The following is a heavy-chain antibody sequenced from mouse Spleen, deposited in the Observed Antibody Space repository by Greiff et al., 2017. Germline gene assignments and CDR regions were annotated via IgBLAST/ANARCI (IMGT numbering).Heavy chain of an antibody. CDR2: ISNGGGST. Sequence: EVQRVESGGGLVQPGGSLKLSCATSGFTFSDYYMYWVRQTPEKRLEWVAYISNGGGSTYYPDTVKGRFTISRDNAKNTLYLQMSRLKSEDTAMYYCARHNYGNYGYAMDYWGQGTSVTVSS. CDR3: ARHNYGNYGYAMDY. D-gene: IGHD2-1*01. V-gene: IGHV5-12*02. J-gene: IGHJ4*01. CDR1: GFTFSDYY.